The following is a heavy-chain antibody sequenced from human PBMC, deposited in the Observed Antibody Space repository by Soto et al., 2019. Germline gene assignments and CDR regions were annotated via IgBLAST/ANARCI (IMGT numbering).Heavy chain of an antibody. Sequence: QVQLVESGGGVVQPGRSLRLSCAASGFTFSNYAMHWVRQAPVKGLECVAVISYNGGNRFYRDYVKGRFTISRDNSKKTVHLQIDSLRYEDAAVYYCARGDREDTAVVIGVRPGEYGVDVWGQGTTVTVSS. J-gene: IGHJ6*02. D-gene: IGHD2-15*01. CDR3: ARGDREDTAVVIGVRPGEYGVDV. CDR2: ISYNGGNR. V-gene: IGHV3-30*04. CDR1: GFTFSNYA.